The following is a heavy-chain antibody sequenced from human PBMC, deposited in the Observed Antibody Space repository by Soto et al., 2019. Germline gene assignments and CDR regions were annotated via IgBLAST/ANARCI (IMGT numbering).Heavy chain of an antibody. CDR3: ARSGARGARLYYFDY. V-gene: IGHV3-30-3*01. Sequence: PGGSLRLSCAASGFTFSSYAMHWVRQAPGKGLEWVAVISYDGSNKYYADSVKGRFTISRDNSKNTLYLQMNSLRAEDTAVYYCARSGARGARLYYFDYWGQGTLVTVSS. D-gene: IGHD3-10*01. J-gene: IGHJ4*02. CDR2: ISYDGSNK. CDR1: GFTFSSYA.